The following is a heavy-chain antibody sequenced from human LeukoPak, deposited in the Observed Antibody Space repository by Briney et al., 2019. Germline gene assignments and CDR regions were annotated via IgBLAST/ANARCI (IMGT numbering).Heavy chain of an antibody. J-gene: IGHJ6*03. CDR3: ARGYSTVYYYYMDV. CDR1: GFSLSTSGMC. D-gene: IGHD6-13*01. Sequence: SGPTLVNPTQTLTLTCTFSGFSLSTSGMCVSWIRQPPGKALEWLARIDWDDDKYYSTSLKTRLTISKDTSNNQVVLTMTNMDPVDTATYYCARGYSTVYYYYMDVWGKGTTVTVSS. CDR2: IDWDDDK. V-gene: IGHV2-70*11.